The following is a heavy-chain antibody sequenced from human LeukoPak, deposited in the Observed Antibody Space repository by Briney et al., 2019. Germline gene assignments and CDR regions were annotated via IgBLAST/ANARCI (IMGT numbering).Heavy chain of an antibody. J-gene: IGHJ4*02. Sequence: GGSLRLSCAASGFTFSSYAMNWVRQAPGKGPEWVSGISGTGASTYYVDSVKGRFTISRDDSMNTLYLQMNSLRVEDTAVYYCAKVSYSRMAVAGQRVLDYWGRGTLVTVSS. CDR1: GFTFSSYA. V-gene: IGHV3-23*01. CDR2: ISGTGAST. CDR3: AKVSYSRMAVAGQRVLDY. D-gene: IGHD6-19*01.